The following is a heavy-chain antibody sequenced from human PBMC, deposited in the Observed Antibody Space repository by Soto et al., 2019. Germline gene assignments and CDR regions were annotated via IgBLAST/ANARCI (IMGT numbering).Heavy chain of an antibody. CDR3: ARHSTEINWLDP. Sequence: SETLSLTCAVSGGSISSSNWWSWVRQPPGKGLEWIGEIYHSGSTNYNPSLKSRVTISVDKSKNQFSLKLSSVTAADTAVYYCARHSTEINWLDPCGQGPLVTVYS. J-gene: IGHJ5*02. D-gene: IGHD2-8*02. CDR2: IYHSGST. CDR1: GGSISSSNW. V-gene: IGHV4-4*02.